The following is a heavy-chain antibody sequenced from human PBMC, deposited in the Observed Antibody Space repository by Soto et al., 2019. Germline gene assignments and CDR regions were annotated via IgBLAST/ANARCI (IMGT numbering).Heavy chain of an antibody. CDR2: IYYSGST. D-gene: IGHD3-3*01. CDR1: GDSTDGYY. Sequence: SETLSLTCTVSGDSTDGYYWSWIRQHPGKGLEWIGYIYYSGSTYYNPSLKSRVTISVDTSKNQSSLKLSSVTAADTAVYYCARTIFGVVKNNWFDPWGQGTLVTVSS. CDR3: ARTIFGVVKNNWFDP. V-gene: IGHV4-31*03. J-gene: IGHJ5*02.